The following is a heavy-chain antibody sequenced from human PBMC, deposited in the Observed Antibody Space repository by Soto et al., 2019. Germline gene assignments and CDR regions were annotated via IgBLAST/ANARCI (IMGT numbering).Heavy chain of an antibody. D-gene: IGHD6-13*01. CDR1: GGSISNYY. J-gene: IGHJ4*02. V-gene: IGHV4-59*08. Sequence: QVQLQESGPGLVKPSETLSLTCTVSGGSISNYYWSWIRQSPGEGLEWIGYVYSAGSTNFNPSHKSRVTISVDTSMNQFSLKLSSVTAADTAVYYCVRHKGGQLSRALGSWGQGTLVTVSS. CDR2: VYSAGST. CDR3: VRHKGGQLSRALGS.